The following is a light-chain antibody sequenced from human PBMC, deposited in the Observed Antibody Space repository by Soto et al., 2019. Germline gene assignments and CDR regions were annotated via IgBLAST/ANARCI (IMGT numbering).Light chain of an antibody. CDR1: QSISSW. CDR2: KAS. CDR3: QQYNNWPQT. Sequence: DIQMTQSPPTLSASVGDRVTITCRASQSISSWLAWYQQKPGKAPKLLIYKASSLESGVPSRFSGSGSGTEFTLTISSLQSEDFAVYYCQQYNNWPQTFGQGTTGDIK. V-gene: IGKV1-5*03. J-gene: IGKJ1*01.